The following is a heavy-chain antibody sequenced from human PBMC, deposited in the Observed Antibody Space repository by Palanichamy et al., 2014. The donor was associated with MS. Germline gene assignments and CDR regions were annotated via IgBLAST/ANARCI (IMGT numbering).Heavy chain of an antibody. CDR1: GDSISGYY. CDR2: IHYSGRT. Sequence: QVQLQESGPGLVRPSETLSLTCTVSGDSISGYYWSWIRQPPGKGLEWIGLIHYSGRTNYNASLKSRVTISVDTSKNQFSLTLSSVTAADTAVYYCARFRYCSSTGCYYDFDYWGQGTLVTVSS. J-gene: IGHJ4*02. V-gene: IGHV4-59*08. CDR3: ARFRYCSSTGCYYDFDY. D-gene: IGHD2-2*01.